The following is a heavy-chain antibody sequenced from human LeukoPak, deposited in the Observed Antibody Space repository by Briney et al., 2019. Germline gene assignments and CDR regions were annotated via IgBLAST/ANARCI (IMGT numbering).Heavy chain of an antibody. Sequence: ASVKVSCKASGYTFTSYGISWVRQAPGQGLEWMGWISAYNGNTNYAQKLQGRVTMTTDTSTSTAYMELRSLRSDDTAVYYCARSLTVSTVVAVAAIASLEDYWGQGTLVTVSS. CDR1: GYTFTSYG. CDR2: ISAYNGNT. V-gene: IGHV1-18*01. CDR3: ARSLTVSTVVAVAAIASLEDY. J-gene: IGHJ4*02. D-gene: IGHD2-15*01.